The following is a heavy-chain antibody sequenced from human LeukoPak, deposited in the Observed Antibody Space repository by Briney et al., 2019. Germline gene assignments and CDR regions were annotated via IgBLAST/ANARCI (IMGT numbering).Heavy chain of an antibody. V-gene: IGHV1-2*02. CDR3: ARDGSLGIQLSPFSWFDP. D-gene: IGHD5-18*01. CDR1: GYTFTGYY. CDR2: INPNSGGT. J-gene: IGHJ5*02. Sequence: ASVKVSCKASGYTFTGYYMHWVRQAPGQGLEWMGWINPNSGGTNYAQKLQGRVTMTTDTSTNTAYMELRSLRSDDTAVYYCARDGSLGIQLSPFSWFDPWGQGTLVTVSS.